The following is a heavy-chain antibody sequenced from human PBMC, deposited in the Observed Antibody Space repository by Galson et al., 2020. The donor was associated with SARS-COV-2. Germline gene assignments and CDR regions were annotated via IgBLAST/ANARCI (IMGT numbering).Heavy chain of an antibody. V-gene: IGHV1-24*01. Sequence: ASVKVSCKVSGYTLTELSMHWVRQAPGKGLEWMGGFDPEDGETIYAQKFQGRVTMTEDTSTDTAYMELSSLRSEDTAVYYRATASPIAVANWFDPWGQGTLVTVSS. CDR3: ATASPIAVANWFDP. CDR1: GYTLTELS. J-gene: IGHJ5*02. D-gene: IGHD6-19*01. CDR2: FDPEDGET.